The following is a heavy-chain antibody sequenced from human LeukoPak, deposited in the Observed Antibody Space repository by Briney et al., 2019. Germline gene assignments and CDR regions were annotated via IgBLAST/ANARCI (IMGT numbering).Heavy chain of an antibody. V-gene: IGHV4-39*01. CDR1: GGSISSSSYS. CDR2: IYYSGST. Sequence: SETLSFTCTVSGGSISSSSYSWGWIRQPPGKGLEWIGSIYYSGSTYSHPSLKSRVTISVDTSKNQFSLKLSSVTAADTAVYYCARHSLQIVVITPFDYWGQGTLVTVYS. J-gene: IGHJ4*02. CDR3: ARHSLQIVVITPFDY. D-gene: IGHD3-22*01.